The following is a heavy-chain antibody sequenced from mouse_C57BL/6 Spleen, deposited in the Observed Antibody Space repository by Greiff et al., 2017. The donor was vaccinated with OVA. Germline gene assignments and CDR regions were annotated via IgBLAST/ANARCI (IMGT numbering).Heavy chain of an antibody. D-gene: IGHD1-1*01. CDR2: INPNNGGT. V-gene: IGHV1-26*01. J-gene: IGHJ4*01. Sequence: VQLQQSGPELVKPGASVKISCKASGYTFTDYYMNWVKQSHGKSLEWIGDINPNNGGTSYNQKFKGKATLTVDKSSSTAYMELRSLTSEDSAVDYCARGSYYGDYAMDYWGQGTSVTVSS. CDR1: GYTFTDYY. CDR3: ARGSYYGDYAMDY.